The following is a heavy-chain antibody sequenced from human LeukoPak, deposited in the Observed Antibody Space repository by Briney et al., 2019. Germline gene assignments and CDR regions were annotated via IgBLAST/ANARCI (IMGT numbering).Heavy chain of an antibody. CDR2: IHYSGSS. D-gene: IGHD5/OR15-5a*01. V-gene: IGHV4-39*01. J-gene: IGHJ4*02. CDR1: GGSISSSSFS. Sequence: KSSETLSLTCTVSGGSISSSSFSWVWIRQPPGKGLQWIGNIHYSGSSYYNPSLKSRVTISVDTSRNIFSLKMHSVTAADTAVYYCAAMSSRFEYYFDYWGQGTLVTVSS. CDR3: AAMSSRFEYYFDY.